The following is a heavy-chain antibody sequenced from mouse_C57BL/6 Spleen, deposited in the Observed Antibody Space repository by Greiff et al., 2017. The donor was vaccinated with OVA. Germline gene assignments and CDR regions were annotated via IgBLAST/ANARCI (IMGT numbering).Heavy chain of an antibody. CDR2: ISSGSSTI. Sequence: EVQLQESGGGLVKPGGSLKLSCAASGFTFSDYGMHWVRQAPEKGLEWVAYISSGSSTIYYADTVKGRFTISRDNAKNTLFLQMTSLRSEDTAMYYCASPKGYWYFDVWGTGTTVTVSS. J-gene: IGHJ1*03. V-gene: IGHV5-17*01. CDR3: ASPKGYWYFDV. CDR1: GFTFSDYG.